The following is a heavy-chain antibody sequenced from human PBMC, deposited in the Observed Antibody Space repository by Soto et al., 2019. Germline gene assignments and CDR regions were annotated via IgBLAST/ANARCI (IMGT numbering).Heavy chain of an antibody. CDR2: ISSDGSKI. CDR1: GFTFSSYG. J-gene: IGHJ6*02. Sequence: QVQLLESGGGVVQPGRSLRLSCAASGFTFSSYGIHWVRQAPGRGLEWVAVISSDGSKIYYAESVKGRLTISRDNSKNTLYLQMHSLRAEDTAVYYCAKGGDFYGMDVWGQGTTVSVSS. V-gene: IGHV3-30*18. CDR3: AKGGDFYGMDV. D-gene: IGHD2-15*01.